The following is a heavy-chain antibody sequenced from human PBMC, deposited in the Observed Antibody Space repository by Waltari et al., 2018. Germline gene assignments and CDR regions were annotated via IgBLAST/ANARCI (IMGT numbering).Heavy chain of an antibody. CDR1: GGSISSYY. CDR2: IYYSGST. D-gene: IGHD1-1*01. CDR3: ARDGNWNGFDY. V-gene: IGHV4-59*01. J-gene: IGHJ4*02. Sequence: QVQLQESGPGLVKPSKTLSLTCTVSGGSISSYYWSWIRQPPGKGLEWIGYIYYSGSTNYNPSLKSRVTISVDTSKNQFSLKLSSVTAADTAVYYCARDGNWNGFDYWGQGTLVTVSS.